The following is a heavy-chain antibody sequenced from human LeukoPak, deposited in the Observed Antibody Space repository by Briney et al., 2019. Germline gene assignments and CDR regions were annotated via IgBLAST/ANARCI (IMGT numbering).Heavy chain of an antibody. J-gene: IGHJ4*02. CDR1: GFTFSDHY. Sequence: GASVMVSCKTSGFTFSDHYLHWVRQVPGQGLEWMGWINGKSGATFYAQKFQDRITVTRDWSISTMYLEVNRLTTDDTAVYYCVRDFDWGPDYWGQGTPVAVSS. V-gene: IGHV1-2*02. CDR3: VRDFDWGPDY. D-gene: IGHD3-9*01. CDR2: INGKSGAT.